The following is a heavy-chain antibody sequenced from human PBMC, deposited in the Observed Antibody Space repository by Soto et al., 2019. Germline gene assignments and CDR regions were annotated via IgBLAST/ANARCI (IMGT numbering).Heavy chain of an antibody. CDR1: GFTFINYS. CDR3: ANFGVYASFDY. D-gene: IGHD2-8*01. Sequence: GGSQTLSGAASGFTFINYSMSWVRQAPGKGLEWVSAISGSGGSTYYADSVKGRFTISRDNSKNTLYLQMNSLRAEDTAVYYCANFGVYASFDYWGQGTLVTVSS. V-gene: IGHV3-23*01. J-gene: IGHJ4*02. CDR2: ISGSGGST.